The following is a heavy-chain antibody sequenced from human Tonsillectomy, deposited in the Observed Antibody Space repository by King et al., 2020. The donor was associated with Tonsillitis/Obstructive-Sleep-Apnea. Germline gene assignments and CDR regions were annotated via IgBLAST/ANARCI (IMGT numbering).Heavy chain of an antibody. CDR3: AKGGVITISGVAGVTFDF. CDR1: GFTFSNYA. CDR2: ISASGSTT. J-gene: IGHJ3*01. V-gene: IGHV3-23*04. D-gene: IGHD3-3*01. Sequence: DVQLVESGGGLVQPGGSLRLSCAASGFTFSNYAMSWVRQAPGKGLEWVSGISASGSTTYYADSVKGRFTISRDNSKNTLYLQMNRLRAEDTAAYYCAKGGVITISGVAGVTFDFWGQGTMVTVSS.